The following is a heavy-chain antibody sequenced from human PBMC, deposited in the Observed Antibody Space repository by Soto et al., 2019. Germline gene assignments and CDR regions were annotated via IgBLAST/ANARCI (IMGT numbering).Heavy chain of an antibody. CDR2: ISFDGNTK. D-gene: IGHD4-17*01. V-gene: IGHV3-30*18. Sequence: GGSLRLSCAASGFTFSSYGMHWVRQAPGEGLEWVAVISFDGNTKYYADSVKGRFTISRDNSKNTLFLQMNGLRVEDTAVYFCAKESTVRTAREIDWWGQATLVTVSS. CDR3: AKESTVRTAREIDW. CDR1: GFTFSSYG. J-gene: IGHJ4*02.